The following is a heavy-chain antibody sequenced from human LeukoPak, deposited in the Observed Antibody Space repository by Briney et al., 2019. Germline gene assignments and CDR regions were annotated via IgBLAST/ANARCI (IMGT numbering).Heavy chain of an antibody. CDR1: GGSFSGYY. CDR3: ARGWGMIVRYYFDY. Sequence: SETLSLTCAVYGGSFSGYYWSWIRQPPGKGLEWIGEINHSGSTNYNPSLKSRVTISVDTSKNQFSLKLSSATAADTAVYYCARGWGMIVRYYFDYWGQGTLVTVSS. V-gene: IGHV4-34*01. J-gene: IGHJ4*02. D-gene: IGHD3-22*01. CDR2: INHSGST.